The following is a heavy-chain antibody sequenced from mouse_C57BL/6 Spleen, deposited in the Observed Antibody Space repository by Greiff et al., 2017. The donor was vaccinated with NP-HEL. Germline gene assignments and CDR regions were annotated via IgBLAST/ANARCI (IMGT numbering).Heavy chain of an antibody. CDR2: SRNKANDYTT. CDR1: GFTFSDFY. CDR3: ARDAY. Sequence: EVKLVESGGGLVQSGRSLRLSCATSGFTFSDFYMEWVRQAPGKGLEWIAASRNKANDYTTEYSASVKGRFIVSRDTSQSILYLQMNALRAEDTAIYYCARDAYWGTGTTVTVSS. J-gene: IGHJ1*03. V-gene: IGHV7-1*01.